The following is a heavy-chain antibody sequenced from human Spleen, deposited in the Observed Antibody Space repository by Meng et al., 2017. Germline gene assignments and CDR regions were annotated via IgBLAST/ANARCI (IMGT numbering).Heavy chain of an antibody. D-gene: IGHD6-19*01. Sequence: GGSLRLSCAASGFTFSSYAMHWVRQAPGKGLEWVAVISYDGSNKYYVDSVKGRFTISRDKSKNTLYLQMNSLRAEDTAVYYCARDLDAIAVSGIYYGMDVWGQGTTVTVSS. CDR1: GFTFSSYA. V-gene: IGHV3-30*04. J-gene: IGHJ6*02. CDR3: ARDLDAIAVSGIYYGMDV. CDR2: ISYDGSNK.